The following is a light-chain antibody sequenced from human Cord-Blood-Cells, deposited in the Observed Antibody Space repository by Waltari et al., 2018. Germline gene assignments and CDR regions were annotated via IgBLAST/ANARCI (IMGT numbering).Light chain of an antibody. CDR1: QSVSSN. V-gene: IGKV3-15*01. Sequence: QSPATLSVSPGERATLSCRASQSVSSNLARYQQKPGQAPRLLIYGASTRATGIPARFSGSGSGTEFTLTISSLQSEDFAVYYCQQYNNWPPWTFGQGTKVEIK. CDR2: GAS. J-gene: IGKJ1*01. CDR3: QQYNNWPPWT.